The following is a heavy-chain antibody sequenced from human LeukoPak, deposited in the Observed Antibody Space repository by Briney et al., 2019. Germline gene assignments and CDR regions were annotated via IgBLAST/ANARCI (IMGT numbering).Heavy chain of an antibody. J-gene: IGHJ4*02. CDR1: GFTFSKFA. V-gene: IGHV3-23*01. CDR2: ISVGGDST. D-gene: IGHD6-19*01. CDR3: AGGSGWLIDY. Sequence: GGSLRLSCAASGFTFSKFALSWVRQAPGKGLEWVSAISVGGDSTYYADFVKGRFTISRDNAKNSLYLQMNSLRAEDTAVYYCAGGSGWLIDYWGQGTLVTVSS.